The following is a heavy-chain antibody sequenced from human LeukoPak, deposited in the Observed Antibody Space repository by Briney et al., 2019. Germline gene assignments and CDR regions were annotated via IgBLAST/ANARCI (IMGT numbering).Heavy chain of an antibody. CDR1: GFTFSSYG. V-gene: IGHV3-23*01. D-gene: IGHD6-19*01. J-gene: IGHJ4*02. Sequence: GGSLRLSCAASGFTFSSYGMSWVRQAPGKGLEWVSAISGSGGSTYYADSVKGRFTISRDNSKNTLYLQMNSLRAEDTAVYYCARTDSSGWYRGSFDYWGQGTLVTVSS. CDR2: ISGSGGST. CDR3: ARTDSSGWYRGSFDY.